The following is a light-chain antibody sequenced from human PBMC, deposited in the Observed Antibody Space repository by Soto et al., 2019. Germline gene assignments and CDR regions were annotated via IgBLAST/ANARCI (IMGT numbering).Light chain of an antibody. Sequence: QSALTQPPSASGSPGQSVTISCTGSSNDLGGYNYVSWYQHHPGKAPKLIIYEVRERPSGVPDRFSGSKSGNTASLTVSGLQAEDEADYYCSSYGGSDNLFFGGGTKLTVL. CDR1: SNDLGGYNY. CDR2: EVR. CDR3: SSYGGSDNLF. J-gene: IGLJ2*01. V-gene: IGLV2-8*01.